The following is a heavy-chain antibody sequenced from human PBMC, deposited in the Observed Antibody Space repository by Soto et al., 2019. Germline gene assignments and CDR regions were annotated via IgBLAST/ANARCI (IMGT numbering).Heavy chain of an antibody. CDR1: GFTFSSYA. Sequence: PGGSLRLSCAASGFTFSSYAMSWVRQAPWKGLEWVSAISGSGGSTYYADSVKGRFTISRDNSKNTLYLQMNSLRAEDTAVYYCAKGGVGTMIVVVITTGAFDIWGQGTMVTVSS. V-gene: IGHV3-23*01. CDR3: AKGGVGTMIVVVITTGAFDI. CDR2: ISGSGGST. J-gene: IGHJ3*02. D-gene: IGHD3-22*01.